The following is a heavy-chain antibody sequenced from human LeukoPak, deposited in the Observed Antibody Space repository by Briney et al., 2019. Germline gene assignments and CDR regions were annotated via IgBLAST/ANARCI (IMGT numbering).Heavy chain of an antibody. D-gene: IGHD4-17*01. CDR1: GGSISSSSYY. Sequence: SETLSLTCTVSGGSISSSSYYWGWIRQPPGKGLEWIGSIYYSGSTYYNPSLKSRVTISVDTSKNQFSLKLSSVTAADTAVYYCATSEYYGDLLYWYFDLWGRGTLVTVSS. CDR3: ATSEYYGDLLYWYFDL. V-gene: IGHV4-39*01. J-gene: IGHJ2*01. CDR2: IYYSGST.